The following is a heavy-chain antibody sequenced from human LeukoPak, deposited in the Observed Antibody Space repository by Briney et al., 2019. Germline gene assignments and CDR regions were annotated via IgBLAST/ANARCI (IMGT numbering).Heavy chain of an antibody. CDR2: IGTAGDT. D-gene: IGHD3-10*01. V-gene: IGHV3-13*01. CDR1: GFTFSSYD. CDR3: ARGGHYYGSGSYPDY. J-gene: IGHJ4*02. Sequence: GGSLRLSCAASGFTFSSYDMHWVRQATGKGLEWVSAIGTAGDTYYPGSVKGRFTISRENAKNSLYLQMNSLRAGDTAVYYCARGGHYYGSGSYPDYWGQGTLVTVSS.